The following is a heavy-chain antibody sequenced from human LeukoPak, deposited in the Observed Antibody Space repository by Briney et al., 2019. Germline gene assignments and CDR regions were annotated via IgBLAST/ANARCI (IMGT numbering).Heavy chain of an antibody. CDR3: ARLGPDDYVWGSYRRYYYFDY. Sequence: PSETLSLTCTVSGDSISSYYWSWIRQPPGKGLEWIGYIYYSGSTNYNPSLKSRVTISVDTSKNQFSLKLSSVTAADTAVYYCARLGPDDYVWGSYRRYYYFDYWGQGTLVTVSS. J-gene: IGHJ4*02. CDR2: IYYSGST. CDR1: GDSISSYY. V-gene: IGHV4-59*08. D-gene: IGHD3-16*02.